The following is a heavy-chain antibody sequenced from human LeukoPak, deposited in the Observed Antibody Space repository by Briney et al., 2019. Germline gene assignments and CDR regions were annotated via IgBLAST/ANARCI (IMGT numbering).Heavy chain of an antibody. CDR1: GYTCTCYY. V-gene: IGHV1-2*02. CDR2: ITPNSGDT. D-gene: IGHD6-13*01. CDR3: ARTPTYSSSWLRGYFDY. J-gene: IGHJ4*02. Sequence: ASVKVSCKASGYTCTCYYLHWVRHPPGQGLEWMGWITPNSGDTNYAQKFQVRVTMTRDTSISTAYMELSRLRSDDTAVYYCARTPTYSSSWLRGYFDYWGQGTLVTVSS.